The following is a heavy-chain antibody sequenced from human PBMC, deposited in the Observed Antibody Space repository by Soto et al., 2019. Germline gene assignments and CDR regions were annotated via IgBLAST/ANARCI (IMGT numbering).Heavy chain of an antibody. CDR2: SGTSRKYI. CDR3: LRDRDWALDI. J-gene: IGHJ3*02. Sequence: GGSLRLSCAASGYTFSEYSMNWVRQAPGKGLEWGSYSGTSRKYIFYADSVRGRFTISRDDAKSSLYLQLNSLRDEDTAVYYCLRDRDWALDIWGQGTMVTASS. V-gene: IGHV3-48*02. CDR1: GYTFSEYS. D-gene: IGHD3-9*01.